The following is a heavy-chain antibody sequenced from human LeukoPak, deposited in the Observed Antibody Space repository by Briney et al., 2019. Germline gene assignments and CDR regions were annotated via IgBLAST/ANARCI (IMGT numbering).Heavy chain of an antibody. J-gene: IGHJ1*01. CDR3: ASLDAQVAPVLFCGRP. V-gene: IGHV1-18*01. CDR2: ISAYNGNT. Sequence: ASVKVSCKDSGYTFTSYGISWVRQAPGQGLEWMGWISAYNGNTNYAQKLQGRVTMTTDTSTSTAYMGLRSLRSDDTAVYYCASLDAQVAPVLFCGRPWGQGTLVSV. D-gene: IGHD3/OR15-3a*01. CDR1: GYTFTSYG.